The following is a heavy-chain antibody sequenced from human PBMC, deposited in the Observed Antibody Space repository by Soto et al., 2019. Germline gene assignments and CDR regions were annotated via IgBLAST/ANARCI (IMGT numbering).Heavy chain of an antibody. V-gene: IGHV4-61*01. CDR1: GGSVSSGSYY. J-gene: IGHJ6*03. Sequence: SETLSLTCTVSGGSVSSGSYYWSWIRQPPGKGLEWIGYIYYSGSTNYNPSLKSRVTISVDTSKNQFSLKLSSVTAADTAVYYCARERIAAAGYYYYYMDVWGKGTTVTVSS. CDR2: IYYSGST. D-gene: IGHD6-13*01. CDR3: ARERIAAAGYYYYYMDV.